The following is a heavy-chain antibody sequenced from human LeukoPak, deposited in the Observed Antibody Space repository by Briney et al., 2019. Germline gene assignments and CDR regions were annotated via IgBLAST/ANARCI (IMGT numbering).Heavy chain of an antibody. CDR3: ARSGGIAAAPPFFDY. J-gene: IGHJ4*02. V-gene: IGHV4-59*01. CDR1: GGSISSYY. CDR2: TYYSGST. Sequence: PSETLSLTCTVSGGSISSYYWSWIRQPPGKGLEWIGYTYYSGSTNYNPSLKSRVTISVDTSKNQFSLKLSSVTAADTAVYYCARSGGIAAAPPFFDYWGQGTLVTVSS. D-gene: IGHD6-13*01.